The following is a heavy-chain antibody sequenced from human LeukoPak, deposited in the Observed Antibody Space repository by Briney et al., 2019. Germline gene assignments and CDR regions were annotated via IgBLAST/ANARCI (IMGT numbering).Heavy chain of an antibody. CDR1: GYTFTSYG. Sequence: ASVKVSCKASGYTFTSYGISWVRQAPGQGLEWMGWISAYNGNTNYAQKLQGRVTMTTDTSTSTAYMELRSLRSDDTAVYYCARGRPYSSGYYDVHYYYYMDVWGKGTTITVSS. V-gene: IGHV1-18*01. CDR2: ISAYNGNT. J-gene: IGHJ6*03. D-gene: IGHD3-22*01. CDR3: ARGRPYSSGYYDVHYYYYMDV.